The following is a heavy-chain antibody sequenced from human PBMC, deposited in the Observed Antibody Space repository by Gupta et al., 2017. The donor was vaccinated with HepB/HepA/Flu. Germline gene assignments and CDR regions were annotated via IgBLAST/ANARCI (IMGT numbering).Heavy chain of an antibody. D-gene: IGHD1-1*01. J-gene: IGHJ3*02. CDR2: IIPIFGTA. CDR3: ARLGNNWTPRRSDAFDI. Sequence: QVQLVQSGAEVKKPGSSVKVSCKASGGTFSSYAISWVRQAPGQGLEWMGGIIPIFGTANYAQKFQGRVTITADKSTSTAYMELSSLRSEDTAVYYCARLGNNWTPRRSDAFDIWGQGTMVTVSS. V-gene: IGHV1-69*06. CDR1: GGTFSSYA.